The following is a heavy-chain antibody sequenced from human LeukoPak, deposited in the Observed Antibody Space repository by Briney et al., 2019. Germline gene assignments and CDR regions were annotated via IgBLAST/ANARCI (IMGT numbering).Heavy chain of an antibody. CDR2: IKQDGSEK. D-gene: IGHD3-22*01. CDR1: GFTFSSYW. Sequence: PGGSLRLSCAASGFTFSSYWMSWVRQAPGKGLEWVANIKQDGSEKYYVDSVKGRFTISRDNAKNSLYLQMNSLRAEDTAVYYCARESLVDYYDSSGYPIYMGVWGKGTTVTVSS. CDR3: ARESLVDYYDSSGYPIYMGV. J-gene: IGHJ6*03. V-gene: IGHV3-7*01.